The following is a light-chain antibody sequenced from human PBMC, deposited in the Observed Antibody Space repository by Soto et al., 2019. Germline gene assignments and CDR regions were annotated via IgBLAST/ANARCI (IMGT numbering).Light chain of an antibody. J-gene: IGLJ1*01. V-gene: IGLV2-14*01. CDR1: SSDVASYNY. CDR2: EVS. Sequence: QSVLTQPASVSGSPGQSITISCTGTSSDVASYNYVSWYQQHPGKAPKLMMSEVSNRPSGVSNRFSGSKSGHTASLTISGLQSEDEAEYYCNSYTSSSTFVFGTGTKLTVL. CDR3: NSYTSSSTFV.